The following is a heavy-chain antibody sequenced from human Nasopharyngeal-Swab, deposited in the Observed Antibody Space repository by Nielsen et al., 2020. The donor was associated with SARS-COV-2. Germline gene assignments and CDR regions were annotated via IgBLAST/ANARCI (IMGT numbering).Heavy chain of an antibody. CDR2: ISAYNGNT. D-gene: IGHD6-13*01. V-gene: IGHV1-18*01. J-gene: IGHJ6*02. CDR3: ARDVGYSSSWFLYYYYGMDV. CDR1: GYTFTSYA. Sequence: ASVKVSCKASGYTFTSYAMHWVRQAPGQRLEWMGWISAYNGNTNYAQKLQGRVTMTTDTSTSTAYMELRSLRSDDTAVYYCARDVGYSSSWFLYYYYGMDVWGQGTTVTVSS.